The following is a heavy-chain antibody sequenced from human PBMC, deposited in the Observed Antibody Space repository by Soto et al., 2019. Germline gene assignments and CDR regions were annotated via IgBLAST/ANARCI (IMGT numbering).Heavy chain of an antibody. J-gene: IGHJ6*02. Sequence: QVQLVQSGAEVKKPGASVKVSCKASGYTFTSYDINWVRQATGQGLEWMGWMNPNSGNTGYAQKFQGRVTLTRNTPKSTAYMELSSLRSEEPAVYFWARDKTSYGMDVWGQGTTVTVSS. CDR2: MNPNSGNT. CDR1: GYTFTSYD. V-gene: IGHV1-8*01. CDR3: ARDKTSYGMDV.